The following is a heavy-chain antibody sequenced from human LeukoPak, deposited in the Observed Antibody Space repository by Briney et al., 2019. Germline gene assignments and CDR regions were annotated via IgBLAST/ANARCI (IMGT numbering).Heavy chain of an antibody. CDR1: GFTFSSYA. Sequence: PGGSLPLSCAASGFTFSSYAMSWVRQAPGKGLEWVSAISGSGGSTYYTDSVKGRFTISRDNSKNTLYLQMNSLRAEDTAVYYCASYGGKARGYFDYWGQGTLVTVSS. V-gene: IGHV3-23*01. J-gene: IGHJ4*02. CDR2: ISGSGGST. CDR3: ASYGGKARGYFDY. D-gene: IGHD4-23*01.